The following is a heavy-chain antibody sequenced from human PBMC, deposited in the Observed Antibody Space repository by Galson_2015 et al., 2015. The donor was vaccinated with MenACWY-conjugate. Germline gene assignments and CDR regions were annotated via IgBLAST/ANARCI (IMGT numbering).Heavy chain of an antibody. J-gene: IGHJ3*01. Sequence: SLRLSCATSGFTFSNSWMGWVRQAPGKGLEWVANIKHDGSGKFYVDSVKGRFIIYRDNAKNSLYLQMDSLRAEDTAVYFCARAKEQWLSKTFDVWGQGTLVTVSS. CDR1: GFTFSNSW. V-gene: IGHV3-7*01. D-gene: IGHD6-19*01. CDR2: IKHDGSGK. CDR3: ARAKEQWLSKTFDV.